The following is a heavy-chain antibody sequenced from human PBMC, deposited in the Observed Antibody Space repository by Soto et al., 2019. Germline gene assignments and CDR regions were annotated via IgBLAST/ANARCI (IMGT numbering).Heavy chain of an antibody. CDR2: ISGSVLIA. CDR3: EQAERFWGTFR. CDR1: GFTSGNYA. D-gene: IGHD7-27*01. J-gene: IGHJ4*02. Sequence: PGGSLRLSCSISGFTSGNYAMNWVRQAPGKGLEWLSVISGSVLIAYYADSVKGRFTVSSDKPKSTVILQLTNLTLEDTAIYYCEQAERFWGTFRWGQGTLVTVSS. V-gene: IGHV3-23*01.